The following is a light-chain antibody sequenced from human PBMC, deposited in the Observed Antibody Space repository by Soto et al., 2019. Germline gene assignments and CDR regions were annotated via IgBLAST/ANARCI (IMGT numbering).Light chain of an antibody. J-gene: IGKJ1*01. CDR3: QQLNSYPRT. CDR2: AAS. CDR1: QGISSY. V-gene: IGKV1-9*01. Sequence: DIQLTQSPSFLSASVGDRVTITCRASQGISSYLAWYQQKPGKAPKLLIYAASTLQSGVPSRFRGSGSGTEFTLTISSLQPEDFETYYCQQLNSYPRTFGQGTKVEIK.